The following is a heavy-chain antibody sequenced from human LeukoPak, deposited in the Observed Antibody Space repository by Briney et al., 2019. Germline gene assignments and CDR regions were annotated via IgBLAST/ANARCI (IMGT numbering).Heavy chain of an antibody. J-gene: IGHJ4*02. V-gene: IGHV1-69*04. CDR3: AGDPPYCGGDCCSSFDY. CDR2: IIPILGIA. Sequence: GASVKVSCKASGGTFSSYAISWVRQAPGQGLEWMGRIIPILGIANYAQKFQGRVTITADKSTSTAYMELSSLRSEDTAVYYCAGDPPYCGGDCCSSFDYWGQGTLVTVSS. D-gene: IGHD2-21*02. CDR1: GGTFSSYA.